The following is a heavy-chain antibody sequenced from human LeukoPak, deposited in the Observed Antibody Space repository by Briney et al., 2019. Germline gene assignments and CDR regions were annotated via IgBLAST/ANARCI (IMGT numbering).Heavy chain of an antibody. V-gene: IGHV1-2*06. J-gene: IGHJ3*02. CDR2: INPNSGGT. CDR1: GYTFTGYY. CDR3: AREGLGIDAFDI. Sequence: GASVKVSCKASGYTFTGYYMHWVRQAPGQGLEWVGRINPNSGGTNYAQKFQGRVTMTRDTSIGTAYMELSRLRSDDTAVYYCAREGLGIDAFDIWGQGTMVTASS. D-gene: IGHD7-27*01.